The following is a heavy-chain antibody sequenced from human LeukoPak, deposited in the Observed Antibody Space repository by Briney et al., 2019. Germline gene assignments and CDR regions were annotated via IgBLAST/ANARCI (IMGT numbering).Heavy chain of an antibody. CDR1: GGTFSSYA. D-gene: IGHD5-18*01. CDR2: TIPIFGTA. Sequence: ASVKVSCKASGGTFSSYAISWVRQAPGQGLEWMGGTIPIFGTANYAQKFQGRVTITADESTSTAYMELSSLRSEDTAVYYCARAFWIKASNQRGYSYGSYYYGMDVWGQGTTVTVSS. CDR3: ARAFWIKASNQRGYSYGSYYYGMDV. V-gene: IGHV1-69*01. J-gene: IGHJ6*02.